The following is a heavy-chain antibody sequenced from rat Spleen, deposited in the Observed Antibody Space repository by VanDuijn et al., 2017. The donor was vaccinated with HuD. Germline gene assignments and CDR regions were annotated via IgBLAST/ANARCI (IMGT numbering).Heavy chain of an antibody. D-gene: IGHD1-9*01. V-gene: IGHV5S23*01. J-gene: IGHJ3*01. CDR2: ISPSGGTT. Sequence: EVQLVESDGGLVQPGRSLKLSCAASGFTFSNYDMAWVRQAPTKGLEWVASISPSGGTTNYPDSVKGRFTISRDNAKTTLYLQMNSLRSEDTATYYCTRGVYYGYNAFVYWGQGTLVTVSS. CDR1: GFTFSNYD. CDR3: TRGVYYGYNAFVY.